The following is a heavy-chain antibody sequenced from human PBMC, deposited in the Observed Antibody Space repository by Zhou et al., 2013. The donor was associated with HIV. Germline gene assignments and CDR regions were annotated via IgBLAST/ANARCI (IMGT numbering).Heavy chain of an antibody. D-gene: IGHD6-13*01. CDR1: GGSISSGSYY. J-gene: IGHJ6*03. CDR3: AKLVAARDYYFYIDV. CDR2: IYTSGST. V-gene: IGHV4-61*09. Sequence: QVQLQESGPGLVKPSQTLSLTCTVSGGSISSGSYYWSWIRQPAGKGLEWIGHIYTSGSTNYNPSVKSRVTISVDTSKNQFSLKLSSVTAADTAVYYCAKLVAARDYYFYIDVWGKGDHGHRLL.